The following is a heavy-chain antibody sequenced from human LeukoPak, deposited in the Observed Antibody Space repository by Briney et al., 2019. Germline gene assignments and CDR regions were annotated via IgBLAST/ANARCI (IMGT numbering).Heavy chain of an antibody. Sequence: GGSLRLSCAASGFTFSSYWMSWVRQAPGKGLEWVANIKQDGSEKYYVDSVKGRFTISRDNAKNSLYLQMNSLRAEDTAAYYCARSSAYYDFWSGYLSQIYYGMDVWGRGTTVTVSS. CDR3: ARSSAYYDFWSGYLSQIYYGMDV. CDR2: IKQDGSEK. J-gene: IGHJ6*02. D-gene: IGHD3-3*01. V-gene: IGHV3-7*01. CDR1: GFTFSSYW.